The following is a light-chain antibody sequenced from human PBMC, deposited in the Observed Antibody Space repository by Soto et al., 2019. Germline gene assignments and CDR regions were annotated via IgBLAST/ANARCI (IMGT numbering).Light chain of an antibody. J-gene: IGKJ5*01. CDR1: QGISSY. CDR2: AAS. Sequence: DIQLTQSPSFLSASVGDRVTITCRASQGISSYLAWYQQKPGKAPKLLIYAASTLQSGVPSRFSGSGSGTEFTLTISSLKPEDVATYYCQHLDSYSTFGQGTRLEIK. CDR3: QHLDSYST. V-gene: IGKV1-9*01.